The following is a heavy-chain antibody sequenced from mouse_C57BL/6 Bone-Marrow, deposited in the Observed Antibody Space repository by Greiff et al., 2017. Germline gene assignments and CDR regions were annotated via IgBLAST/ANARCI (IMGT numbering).Heavy chain of an antibody. CDR3: SRDDGYYFPYYYAMDY. V-gene: IGHV1-81*01. J-gene: IGHJ4*01. CDR2: IYPRSGNT. D-gene: IGHD2-3*01. Sequence: QVQLQQSGAELARPGASVKLSCKASGYTFTSYGISWVKQRTGQGLEWIGEIYPRSGNTYYNEKFKGKATLTVDKSSRTASMELRSLTSEDSAVKCCSRDDGYYFPYYYAMDYGGQGTSVTVSA. CDR1: GYTFTSYG.